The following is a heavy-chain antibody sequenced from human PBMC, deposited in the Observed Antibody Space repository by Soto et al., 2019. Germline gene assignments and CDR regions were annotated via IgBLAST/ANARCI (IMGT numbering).Heavy chain of an antibody. Sequence: VQLVESGGGLVQPGGSLRLSCAGSGFTFSNKWMSWVRQAPGKGLEWVANIKEDGSEKYYVDSVKGRFTISRDNAKNSLYLQMNSLRAEDTALYYCARDERWGQGTLVTVSS. CDR3: ARDER. CDR2: IKEDGSEK. J-gene: IGHJ4*02. V-gene: IGHV3-7*05. CDR1: GFTFSNKW.